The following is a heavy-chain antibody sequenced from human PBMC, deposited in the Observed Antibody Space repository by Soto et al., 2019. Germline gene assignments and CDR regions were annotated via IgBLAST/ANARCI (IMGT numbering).Heavy chain of an antibody. D-gene: IGHD1-1*01. CDR1: GYAFTTYG. Sequence: QVHLVQSGAEVKKPGASVKVSCKGSGYAFTTYGITWVRLAPGQGLEWMGWISAHNGNTNYAQKLQGRVTVTIDTSTSTAYMELRSLRSDDTAVYYCARGRYGDYWGQGALVTVSS. CDR3: ARGRYGDY. CDR2: ISAHNGNT. V-gene: IGHV1-18*01. J-gene: IGHJ4*02.